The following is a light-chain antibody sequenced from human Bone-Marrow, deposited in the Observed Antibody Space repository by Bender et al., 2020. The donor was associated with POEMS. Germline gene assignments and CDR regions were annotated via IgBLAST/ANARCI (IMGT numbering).Light chain of an antibody. V-gene: IGLV2-8*01. CDR2: EVS. Sequence: QSALTQPPSASGSPGQSVTISCTGTSSDVGGYNYVSWYQKHPGKAPKLIIYEVSKRPSGVPDRFSGSKSGNTASLTVSGLQAEDEADYYCYSYAGSNNWVFGGGTKLTVL. CDR3: YSYAGSNNWV. J-gene: IGLJ2*01. CDR1: SSDVGGYNY.